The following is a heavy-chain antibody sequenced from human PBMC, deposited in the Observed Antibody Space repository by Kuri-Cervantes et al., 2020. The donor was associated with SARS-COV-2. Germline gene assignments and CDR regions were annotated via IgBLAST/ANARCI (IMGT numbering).Heavy chain of an antibody. CDR3: ARWSIVGATRGLLRYYGMDV. Sequence: GESLKISCAASGFTVSSNYMSWVRQAPGKGLEWVSVIYSGGSTYYADSVKGRFTISRDNSKNTLYLQMNSLRAEDTAVYYCARWSIVGATRGLLRYYGMDVWGRGTTVTVSS. J-gene: IGHJ6*02. V-gene: IGHV3-53*01. CDR1: GFTVSSNY. D-gene: IGHD1-26*01. CDR2: IYSGGST.